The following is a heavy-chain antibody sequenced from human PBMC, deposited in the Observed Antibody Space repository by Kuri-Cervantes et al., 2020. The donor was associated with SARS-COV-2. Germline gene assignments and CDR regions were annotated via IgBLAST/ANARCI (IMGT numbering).Heavy chain of an antibody. CDR2: LYTSGST. Sequence: SCTVSGGSISSGSYYWTWIWQPAGKGLEWIGRLYTSGSTNYNPSLKSRVTISADTSKNQFSLNLSSVTAADTAVYYCARGIAVAGAKYFDYWGQGTLVTVSS. D-gene: IGHD6-19*01. CDR3: ARGIAVAGAKYFDY. V-gene: IGHV4-61*02. J-gene: IGHJ4*02. CDR1: GGSISSGSYY.